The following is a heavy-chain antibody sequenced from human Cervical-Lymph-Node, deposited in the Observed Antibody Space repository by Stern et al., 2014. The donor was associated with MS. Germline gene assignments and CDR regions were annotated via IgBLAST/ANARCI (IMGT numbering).Heavy chain of an antibody. J-gene: IGHJ4*02. CDR1: GGSISSSNW. V-gene: IGHV4-4*02. CDR3: ARVIDGYNPYYFDY. Sequence: VQLVESVPGLVKPSGTLSLTCAVSGGSISSSNWWSWVRQPPGKGLEWIGEIYHSGSPNYNPSLKSRVTISVDKSKNQFPLKLSSVTAADTAVYYCARVIDGYNPYYFDYWGQGTLVTVSS. CDR2: IYHSGSP. D-gene: IGHD5-24*01.